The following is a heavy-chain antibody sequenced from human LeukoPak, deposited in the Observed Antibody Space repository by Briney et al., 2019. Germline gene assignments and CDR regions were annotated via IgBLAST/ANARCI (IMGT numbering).Heavy chain of an antibody. CDR2: IRCKANKYAT. J-gene: IGHJ4*02. CDR3: TTGYKWELLSCFDY. D-gene: IGHD1-26*01. CDR1: GFTLSGSA. Sequence: GGPLRLSCAASGFTLSGSAKHWVRQAAGKGRAWVGRIRCKANKYATAYAASLKGRFTNSRDNSKNTLYLQMNSLKTEDTAVYYCTTGYKWELLSCFDYWGQGTLVTVSS. V-gene: IGHV3-73*01.